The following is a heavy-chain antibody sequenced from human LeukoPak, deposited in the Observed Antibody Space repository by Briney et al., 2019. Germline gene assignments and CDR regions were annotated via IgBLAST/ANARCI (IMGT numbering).Heavy chain of an antibody. CDR2: ISGYNGNT. CDR3: VRGSADTPMAPIFY. CDR1: GYTFASYG. D-gene: IGHD5-18*01. J-gene: IGHJ4*02. Sequence: ASVKVSCKASGYTFASYGITWVRQAPGQGLEWMGWISGYNGNTNYVEKLQGRVTMTTDTSTSTAYTELRSLRSDDTAVYYCVRGSADTPMAPIFYWGQGTLVTVSS. V-gene: IGHV1-18*01.